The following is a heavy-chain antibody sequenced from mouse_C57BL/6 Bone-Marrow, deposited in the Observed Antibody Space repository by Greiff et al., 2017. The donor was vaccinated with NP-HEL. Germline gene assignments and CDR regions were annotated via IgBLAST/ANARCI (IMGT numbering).Heavy chain of an antibody. CDR1: GYTFTSYW. Sequence: VQLQQSGAELVKPGASVKMSCKASGYTFTSYWITWVKQRPGQGLEWIGDIYPGSGSTNYNEKFKSKATLTVDTSSSTAYMQLSSLTSEDSAVYYCARTEGNYVGYYAMDYWGQGTSVTVSS. CDR3: ARTEGNYVGYYAMDY. V-gene: IGHV1-55*01. J-gene: IGHJ4*01. CDR2: IYPGSGST. D-gene: IGHD2-1*01.